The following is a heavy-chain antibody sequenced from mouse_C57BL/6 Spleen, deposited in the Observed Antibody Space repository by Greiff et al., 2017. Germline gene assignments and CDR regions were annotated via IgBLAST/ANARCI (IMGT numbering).Heavy chain of an antibody. CDR1: GYAFSSYW. Sequence: VQLQQSGAELVKPGASVKISCKASGYAFSSYWMNWVKQRPGKGLEWIGQIYPGDGDTNYNGKFKGKATLTADKSSSTAYMQLSSLTSEDSAVYFCARAGTTVVATDDYWGQGTTLTVSS. D-gene: IGHD1-1*01. J-gene: IGHJ2*01. CDR2: IYPGDGDT. CDR3: ARAGTTVVATDDY. V-gene: IGHV1-80*01.